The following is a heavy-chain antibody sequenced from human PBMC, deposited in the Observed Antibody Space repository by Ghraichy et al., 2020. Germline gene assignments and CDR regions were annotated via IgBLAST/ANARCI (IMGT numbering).Heavy chain of an antibody. CDR1: AGSITNHNYY. D-gene: IGHD2-21*01. Sequence: SQTLSLPCIVSAGSITNHNYYWGWIRQPPGKGPEWLGSIYYTGRTYYNPSLESRVDISIDTSRNQFSLRLSSVTAADTAVYYCARLEKVIAIWGQGTLVTVSS. CDR3: ARLEKVIAI. CDR2: IYYTGRT. V-gene: IGHV4-39*01. J-gene: IGHJ4*01.